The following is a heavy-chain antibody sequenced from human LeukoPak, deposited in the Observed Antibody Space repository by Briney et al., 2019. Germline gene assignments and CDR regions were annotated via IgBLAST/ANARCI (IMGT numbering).Heavy chain of an antibody. CDR2: IYYSGST. D-gene: IGHD1-20*01. V-gene: IGHV4-39*01. CDR3: ARQKITGTALDY. Sequence: SETLSLTCTVSGGSISSSSYYWGWIRQPPGKGLEWIGSIYYSGSTYYNPSLKSRVTISVDTSKNQSSLKLSSVTAADTAVYYCARQKITGTALDYWGKGTLVTVSS. J-gene: IGHJ4*02. CDR1: GGSISSSSYY.